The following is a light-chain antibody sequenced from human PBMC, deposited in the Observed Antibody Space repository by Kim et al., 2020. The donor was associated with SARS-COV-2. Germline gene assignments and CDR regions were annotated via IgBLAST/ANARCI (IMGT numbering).Light chain of an antibody. CDR2: GAS. CDR3: QQYDSSLLT. CDR1: RSLKNDS. V-gene: IGKV3-20*01. Sequence: SPGERATLSCRARRSLKNDSLAWYQQKPGQAPRLLIYGASSRATGIPDRFSGSGSGTDFALTISRLAPEDFAMYFCQQYDSSLLTFGGGTEVDIK. J-gene: IGKJ4*01.